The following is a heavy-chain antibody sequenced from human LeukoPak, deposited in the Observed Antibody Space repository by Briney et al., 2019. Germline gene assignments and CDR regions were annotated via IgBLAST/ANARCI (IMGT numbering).Heavy chain of an antibody. CDR1: GFTFTDYA. D-gene: IGHD6-19*01. J-gene: IGHJ4*02. CDR2: ISASGSTT. Sequence: GGCLRLSCAASGFTFTDYAMGWVRQAPGQGLEWDSTISASGSTTYYADSVRGRFTISRDNSKNTLSLQMSSLRAEDTAVYYCAKARTPYNSGFDYWGQGTLVAVSS. CDR3: AKARTPYNSGFDY. V-gene: IGHV3-23*01.